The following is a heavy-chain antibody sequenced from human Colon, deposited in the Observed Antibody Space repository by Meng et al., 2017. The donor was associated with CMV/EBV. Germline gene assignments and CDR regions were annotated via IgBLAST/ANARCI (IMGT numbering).Heavy chain of an antibody. J-gene: IGHJ3*01. D-gene: IGHD2-8*01. CDR2: IDWDDEE. V-gene: IGHV2-70*04. Sequence: SGPTLVKPTETLTLTCAFSGFSLRASRMRVAWIRQAPGKALEWLARIDWDDEEFFSPSLRSRLTISKDTSKNLVVLTLTNMGPEDSATCYCTRMAGNYCPTGVCPEVFEDWGQGTMVTVSS. CDR1: GFSLRASRMR. CDR3: TRMAGNYCPTGVCPEVFED.